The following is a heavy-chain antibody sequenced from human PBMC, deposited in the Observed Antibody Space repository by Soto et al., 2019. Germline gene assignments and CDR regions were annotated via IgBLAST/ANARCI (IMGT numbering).Heavy chain of an antibody. CDR2: IWYDGSNK. CDR1: GFTFSSYG. V-gene: IGHV3-33*01. D-gene: IGHD3-10*01. Sequence: GGSLRLSCAASGFTFSSYGMHWVRQAPGKGLEWVAVIWYDGSNKYYADSVKGRFTISRDNSKNTLYLQMNSLRAEDTAVYYCARDRGLLWFGELSYYFDYWGQGTLVTVSS. CDR3: ARDRGLLWFGELSYYFDY. J-gene: IGHJ4*02.